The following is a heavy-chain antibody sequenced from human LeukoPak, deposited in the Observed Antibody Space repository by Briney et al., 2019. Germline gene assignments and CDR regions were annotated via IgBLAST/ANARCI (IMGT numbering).Heavy chain of an antibody. Sequence: ASVKVSCKASGYTFTSYDINWVRQATGQGLEWMGWMNPNSGNTGYAQKFQGRVTMTRNTSISTAYMELSSLRSEDTAVYYYARAGLGGVAVAGRLGYWGQGTLVTVSS. J-gene: IGHJ4*02. CDR2: MNPNSGNT. V-gene: IGHV1-8*01. CDR3: ARAGLGGVAVAGRLGY. CDR1: GYTFTSYD. D-gene: IGHD6-19*01.